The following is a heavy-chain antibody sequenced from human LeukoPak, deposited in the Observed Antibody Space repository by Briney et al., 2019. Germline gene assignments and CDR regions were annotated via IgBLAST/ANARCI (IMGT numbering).Heavy chain of an antibody. V-gene: IGHV4-39*07. CDR2: IYYSGNT. D-gene: IGHD3-16*01. CDR1: GGSISNVNYH. J-gene: IGHJ4*02. CDR3: AREEPSTVWD. Sequence: SETLSLTCTVSGGSISNVNYHWGWIRQPPGKGLEWIGSIYYSGNTFYKPSLTSRVTISIDTSKNQFSLKLNSMTAADTAVYYCAREEPSTVWDWGQGTLVTVSS.